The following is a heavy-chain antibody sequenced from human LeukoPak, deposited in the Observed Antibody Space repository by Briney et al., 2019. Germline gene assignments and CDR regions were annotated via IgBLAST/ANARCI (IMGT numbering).Heavy chain of an antibody. CDR3: ARNRREWLLYRYYYYYMDV. J-gene: IGHJ6*03. V-gene: IGHV1-69*01. Sequence: GSSVKVSCKASGGTFSSYAISWVRQAPGQGLEWMGGIIPIFGTANYAQKFQGRVTITADESTSTAYMELSSLRSEDTTVYYCARNRREWLLYRYYYYYMDVWGKGTTVTVSS. CDR1: GGTFSSYA. D-gene: IGHD3-3*01. CDR2: IIPIFGTA.